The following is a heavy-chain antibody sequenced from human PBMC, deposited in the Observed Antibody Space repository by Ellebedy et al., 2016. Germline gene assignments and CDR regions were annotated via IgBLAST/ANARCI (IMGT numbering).Heavy chain of an antibody. CDR2: ISAGGDIT. V-gene: IGHV3-23*01. J-gene: IGHJ4*02. Sequence: GGSLRLSXVASGFTFRNFFMSWVRQAPGGGLEWVSTISAGGDITFSADSVKGWFTISRDSSKNSVYLRMNNLRVEDTAVYYCRQGHYADLWGQGTLVTVSS. CDR3: RQGHYADL. D-gene: IGHD4-17*01. CDR1: GFTFRNFF.